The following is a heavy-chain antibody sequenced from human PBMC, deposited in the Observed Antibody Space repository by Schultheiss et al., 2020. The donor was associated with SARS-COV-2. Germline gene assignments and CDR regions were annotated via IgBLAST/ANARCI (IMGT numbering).Heavy chain of an antibody. CDR1: GFTFSSYS. J-gene: IGHJ4*02. D-gene: IGHD1-26*01. CDR2: LYPGGAT. V-gene: IGHV3-53*01. CDR3: AKAGGVGALSLIDY. Sequence: GESLKISCAASGFTFSSYSMNWVRQAPGKGLECISVLYPGGATYYADSVKGRFSISRDNSKNSLYLQMKNLRAEDTAVYYCAKAGGVGALSLIDYWGQGTLVTVSS.